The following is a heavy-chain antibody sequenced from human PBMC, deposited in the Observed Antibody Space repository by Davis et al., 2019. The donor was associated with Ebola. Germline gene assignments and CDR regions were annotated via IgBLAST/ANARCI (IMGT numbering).Heavy chain of an antibody. CDR2: IIPIFGTA. CDR3: ARPGDSVVRDDYYYYYHGLDV. CDR1: GYTFTGYY. V-gene: IGHV1-69*06. D-gene: IGHD2-21*02. Sequence: AASVKVSCKASGYTFTGYYMHWVRQAPGQGLEWMGGIIPIFGTANYAQKFQGRVTITADKSTSTAYMELSSLRSEDTAVYYCARPGDSVVRDDYYYYYHGLDVWGQGTTVTVSS. J-gene: IGHJ6*02.